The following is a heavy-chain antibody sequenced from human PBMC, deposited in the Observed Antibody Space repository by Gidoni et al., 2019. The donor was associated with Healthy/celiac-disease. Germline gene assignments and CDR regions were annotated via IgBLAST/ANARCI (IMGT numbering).Heavy chain of an antibody. V-gene: IGHV4-61*02. CDR2: IYTSGGT. Sequence: QVLLQESASGPAMPPQTLSLTCTRSGGPIGSGSYSCSWIRQPAGKGLEWIGRIYTSGGTNYHPSLKSRVTISVDTSKNQFSLKLGSVDAADTSVYYCARESGSPNWFDPWGQGTLVTVSS. D-gene: IGHD1-26*01. CDR1: GGPIGSGSYS. CDR3: ARESGSPNWFDP. J-gene: IGHJ5*02.